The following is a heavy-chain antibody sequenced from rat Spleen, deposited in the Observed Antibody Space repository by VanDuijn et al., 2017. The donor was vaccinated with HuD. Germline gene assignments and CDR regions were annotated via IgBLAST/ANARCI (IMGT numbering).Heavy chain of an antibody. CDR2: ITTTGGST. D-gene: IGHD1-1*01. Sequence: EVQLVESGGGLVQPGRSLKVSCLASGFTFHNYWMTWIRQAPGKGLEWIASITTTGGSTYYSGSVKGRFTISRDNAKSSLYLHMNSLKSGDSATYFCARHEADYTSYFDFWGQGVMVTVSS. CDR1: GFTFHNYW. CDR3: ARHEADYTSYFDF. J-gene: IGHJ2*01. V-gene: IGHV5-31*01.